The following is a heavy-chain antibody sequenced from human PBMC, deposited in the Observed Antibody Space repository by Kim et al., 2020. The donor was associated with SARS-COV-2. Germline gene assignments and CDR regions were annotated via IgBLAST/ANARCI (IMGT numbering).Heavy chain of an antibody. Sequence: GGSLRLSCAASGFTFSSYGMHWVRQAPGKGLEWVAVISYDGSNKYYADSVKGRFTISRDNSKNTLYLQMNSLRAEDTAVYYCANGPHNQYSSGWTTPLGVAVWGQGDTCSVSP. J-gene: IGHJ6*01. V-gene: IGHV3-30*18. CDR1: GFTFSSYG. D-gene: IGHD6-19*01. CDR2: ISYDGSNK. CDR3: ANGPHNQYSSGWTTPLGVAV.